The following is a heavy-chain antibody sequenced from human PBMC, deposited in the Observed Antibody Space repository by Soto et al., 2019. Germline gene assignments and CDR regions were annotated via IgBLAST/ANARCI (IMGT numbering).Heavy chain of an antibody. CDR1: GGSISSGDYY. D-gene: IGHD2-2*01. V-gene: IGHV4-30-4*02. CDR2: IYYSGST. CDR3: ARILLVPAASYYYYYGMDV. J-gene: IGHJ6*02. Sequence: SETLSLTCTVSGGSISSGDYYWSWIRQPPGKGLEWIGYIYYSGSTYYNPSLKSRVTISVDTSKNQFSLKLSSVTAADTAVYYCARILLVPAASYYYYYGMDVWGQGTTVTVSS.